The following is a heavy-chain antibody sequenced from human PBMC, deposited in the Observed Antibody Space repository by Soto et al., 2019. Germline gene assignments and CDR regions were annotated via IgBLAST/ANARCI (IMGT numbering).Heavy chain of an antibody. J-gene: IGHJ4*02. CDR3: AKARESSGSYRPFDY. D-gene: IGHD3-22*01. CDR2: ITGSGSGT. Sequence: EVQVLESGGGLGQPRGSLRLSCAASGFIFSSYVMSWVRQAPGKGLEWVSAITGSGSGTNYADSVKGRFTISRDNSKNTLYLQMNSLRAEDTAVYYCAKARESSGSYRPFDYWGQGTLVTVSS. V-gene: IGHV3-23*01. CDR1: GFIFSSYV.